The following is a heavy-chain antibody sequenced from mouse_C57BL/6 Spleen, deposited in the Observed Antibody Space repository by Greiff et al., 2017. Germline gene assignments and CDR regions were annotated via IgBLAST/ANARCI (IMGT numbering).Heavy chain of an antibody. CDR2: ISYDGSN. CDR1: GYSITSGYY. Sequence: DVKLQESGPGLVKPSQSLSLTCSVTGYSITSGYYWNWIRQFPGNKLEWMGYISYDGSNNYNPSLKNRISITRDTSKNQFFLKLNSVTTEDTATYYCARDDYDGIAYWGQGTLVTVSA. V-gene: IGHV3-6*01. CDR3: ARDDYDGIAY. J-gene: IGHJ3*01. D-gene: IGHD2-4*01.